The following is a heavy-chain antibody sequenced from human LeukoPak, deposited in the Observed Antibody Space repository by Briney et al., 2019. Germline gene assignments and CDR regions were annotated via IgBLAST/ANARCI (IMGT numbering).Heavy chain of an antibody. Sequence: SETLSLTCTVSGGSVSTSDYYWGWIRQSPVKGLEWVGDVFYTGKTNYNPSLRGRATILIDTSKNQFSLKLTYVTAADSAVYYCARVFDSWGQGTLVTVSS. V-gene: IGHV4-39*07. CDR1: GGSVSTSDYY. CDR2: VFYTGKT. J-gene: IGHJ4*02. CDR3: ARVFDS.